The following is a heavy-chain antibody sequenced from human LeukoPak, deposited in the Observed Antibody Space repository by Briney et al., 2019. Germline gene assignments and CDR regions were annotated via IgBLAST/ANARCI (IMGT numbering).Heavy chain of an antibody. D-gene: IGHD6-13*01. Sequence: ASVKISCKASGFTFTSSAMQWVRQARGQRLEWIGWIVDGSGNTNYAQKFQERVTITRDMSTSTAYMELSSLRSEDTAVYYCAVRPGLRGIAAAWGQGTLVTVSS. J-gene: IGHJ5*02. CDR2: IVDGSGNT. CDR1: GFTFTSSA. V-gene: IGHV1-58*02. CDR3: AVRPGLRGIAAA.